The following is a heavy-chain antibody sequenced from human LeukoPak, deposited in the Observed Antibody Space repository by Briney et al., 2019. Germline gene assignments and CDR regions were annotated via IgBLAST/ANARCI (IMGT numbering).Heavy chain of an antibody. CDR3: ASLSLFDSSGRLLDY. CDR1: GGSISSYY. D-gene: IGHD3-22*01. V-gene: IGHV4-59*12. Sequence: SETLSLTCTVSGGSISSYYWSWIRQPPGKGLEWIGYIYYSGSTYYNPSLKSRVTISVDTSKNQFSLKLSSVTAADTAVYYCASLSLFDSSGRLLDYWGQGTLVTVSS. CDR2: IYYSGST. J-gene: IGHJ4*02.